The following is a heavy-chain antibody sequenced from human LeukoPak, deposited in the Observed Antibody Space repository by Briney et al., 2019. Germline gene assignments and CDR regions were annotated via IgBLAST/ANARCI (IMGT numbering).Heavy chain of an antibody. CDR2: ISISSSSI. J-gene: IGHJ4*02. CDR3: ARDMRSSNFFDY. CDR1: GFTFSSYS. D-gene: IGHD6-6*01. Sequence: WGSLRLSCAASGFTFSSYSMNWVRHAPGKGLGWVSSISISSSSIYYAESVKGRFTISRDNAKNSLYLQMHSLRAEDTAVYSCARDMRSSNFFDYWGQGTLVTVSS. V-gene: IGHV3-21*01.